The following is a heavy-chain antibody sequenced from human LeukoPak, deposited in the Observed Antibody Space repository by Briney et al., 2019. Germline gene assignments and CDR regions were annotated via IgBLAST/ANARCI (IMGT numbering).Heavy chain of an antibody. J-gene: IGHJ3*02. V-gene: IGHV1-2*02. CDR2: INPNSGGT. D-gene: IGHD6-6*01. Sequence: ASVKVSCEASGYTFTGYYMHWVRQAPGQGLEWMGWINPNSGGTNYAQTVQGRVTMTRDTSIRTPYLELSRLRSDDTAVYYCARGSSIAARVVFDIWGQGTMVTVPS. CDR1: GYTFTGYY. CDR3: ARGSSIAARVVFDI.